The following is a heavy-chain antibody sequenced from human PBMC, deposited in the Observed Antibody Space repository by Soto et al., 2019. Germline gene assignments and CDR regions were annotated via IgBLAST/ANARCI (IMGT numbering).Heavy chain of an antibody. J-gene: IGHJ4*02. V-gene: IGHV4-4*02. CDR2: IYFSGYT. Sequence: QVLLQESGPGLVRPSETLSLTCAVSGDSIRSQTWWSWVRQSPGEGLEWIGDIYFSGYTNYNPSLRSRVTISLDTPTQFSLKLRSVAAADTAMYYCARLILDVSGSGYLTWGQGTLVTVSS. D-gene: IGHD3-3*01. CDR3: ARLILDVSGSGYLT. CDR1: GDSIRSQTW.